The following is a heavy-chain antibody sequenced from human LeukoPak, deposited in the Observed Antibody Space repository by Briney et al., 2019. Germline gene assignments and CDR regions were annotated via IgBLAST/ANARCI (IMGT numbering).Heavy chain of an antibody. CDR3: ARDQVECTGGTCQSRVGFDF. V-gene: IGHV4-31*03. Sequence: SETLSLTCTVSGDSISNGVKYWSWIRQHPGRGLVWIGFIYHSGRSYYNPSLKSRITMSVDTSKNQFSLNLSSVTAADTAVYYCARDQVECTGGTCQSRVGFDFWGQGTLVTVSS. J-gene: IGHJ4*02. D-gene: IGHD2-8*02. CDR1: GDSISNGVKY. CDR2: IYHSGRS.